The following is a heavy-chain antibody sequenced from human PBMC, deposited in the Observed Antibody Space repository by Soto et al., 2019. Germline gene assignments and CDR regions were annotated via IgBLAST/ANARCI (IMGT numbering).Heavy chain of an antibody. D-gene: IGHD3-22*01. CDR3: ARPLSYYDSRGYYGY. Sequence: PGGSLRLSCAASGFSFSSYSMNWVRQAPGKGLEWVSSISSSSSYIYYADSVKGRFTISRDNAKNSLYLQMNSLRAEDTAVYYWARPLSYYDSRGYYGYWGLGTLVTVSS. V-gene: IGHV3-21*01. CDR2: ISSSSSYI. CDR1: GFSFSSYS. J-gene: IGHJ4*02.